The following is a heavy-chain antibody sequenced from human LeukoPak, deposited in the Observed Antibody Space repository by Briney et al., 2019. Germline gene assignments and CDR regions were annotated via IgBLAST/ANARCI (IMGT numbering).Heavy chain of an antibody. D-gene: IGHD2-2*01. CDR3: ARRIYCSSTCCEDFYYYYGMDV. CDR2: INHSGST. CDR1: GGSFSGYY. Sequence: SETLSLTCAVYGGSFSGYYWSWIRQPPGKGLEWIGEINHSGSTNYNPSLKSRVTISVDTSKNQFSLKLSSVTAADTAVYYCARRIYCSSTCCEDFYYYYGMDVWGQGTTVTVSS. V-gene: IGHV4-34*01. J-gene: IGHJ6*02.